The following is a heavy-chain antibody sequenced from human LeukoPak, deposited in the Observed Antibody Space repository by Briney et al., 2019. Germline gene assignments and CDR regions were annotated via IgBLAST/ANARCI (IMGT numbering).Heavy chain of an antibody. V-gene: IGHV4-39*01. CDR2: IFYSGNT. CDR1: GGSISSSSYY. D-gene: IGHD1-26*01. Sequence: SETLSLNCTVYGGSISSSSYYWPWIRQPPGKGLEWIGTIFYSGNTYYNPSLMSRVTISVDTSKNLFSLKLRSVTAADTAVYFCARHPQSYDNAYSWFDPWGQGTLVTVSS. CDR3: ARHPQSYDNAYSWFDP. J-gene: IGHJ5*02.